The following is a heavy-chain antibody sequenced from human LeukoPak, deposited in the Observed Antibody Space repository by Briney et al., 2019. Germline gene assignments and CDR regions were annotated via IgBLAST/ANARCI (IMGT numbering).Heavy chain of an antibody. CDR2: IYYRGST. Sequence: SETLSLTCTVSGGSISSSSYYWGWIRQSPGKGLEWIGSIYYRGSTYYNPSLKSRVTISVDTSKTQFSLKLSSVTAADTAVYYCARRRSSITPIDYWGQGTLVTVSS. CDR1: GGSISSSSYY. V-gene: IGHV4-39*01. J-gene: IGHJ4*02. D-gene: IGHD6-13*01. CDR3: ARRRSSITPIDY.